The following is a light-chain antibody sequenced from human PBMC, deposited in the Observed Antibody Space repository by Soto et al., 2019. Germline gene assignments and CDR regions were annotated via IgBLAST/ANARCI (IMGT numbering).Light chain of an antibody. CDR1: SSDVGSYNL. J-gene: IGLJ1*01. CDR3: CSYAGNSIYV. V-gene: IGLV2-23*01. Sequence: QSALTQPASVSGSPGQSITISCTGTSSDVGSYNLVSWYQQHPGKAPKVMIYEGSKRPSGVSNRFSASKSGTTASLTISGLQAEDEGDYYCCSYAGNSIYVFGSGTKLTVL. CDR2: EGS.